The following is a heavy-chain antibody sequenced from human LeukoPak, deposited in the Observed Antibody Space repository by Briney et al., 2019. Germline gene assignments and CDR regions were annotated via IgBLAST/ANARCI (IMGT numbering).Heavy chain of an antibody. CDR3: ARARSGYFGNFFDY. V-gene: IGHV4-39*07. CDR2: ASYSGSP. D-gene: IGHD3-22*01. Sequence: PSETLSLTCTVSGGSISSGSYYWGWIRQPPGKGLEWIGSASYSGSPYYNPSLKSRVTTSVDTSKNQFSLRLSSVTAADTAVYYCARARSGYFGNFFDYWGQGTQVTVSS. J-gene: IGHJ4*02. CDR1: GGSISSGSYY.